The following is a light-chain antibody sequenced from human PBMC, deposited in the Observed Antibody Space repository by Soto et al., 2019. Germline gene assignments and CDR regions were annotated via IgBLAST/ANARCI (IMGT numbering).Light chain of an antibody. J-gene: IGKJ1*01. CDR3: QEYETFSPWT. CDR2: GAS. V-gene: IGKV1-5*01. Sequence: DIQMTQSPSSLSAAIGDRVTITCRASQSIKNYLNWYQHKPGAAPKLLIFGASNLESGVPSRFSGSGSGTEFTLSISSLEPDDFATYYCQEYETFSPWTFGQGTKVEVK. CDR1: QSIKNY.